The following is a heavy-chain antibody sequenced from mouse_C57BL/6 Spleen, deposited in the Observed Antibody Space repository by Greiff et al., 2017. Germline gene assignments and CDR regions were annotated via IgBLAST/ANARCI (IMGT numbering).Heavy chain of an antibody. CDR2: ISTGGGTT. J-gene: IGHJ3*01. CDR1: GFTFSDSY. D-gene: IGHD2-3*01. V-gene: IGHV5-12*01. CDR3: ARHEDGYSLFAY. Sequence: EVLLVESGGGLVQPGGSLKLSCAASGFTFSDSYLYWVRQTPEKRLEWVAYISTGGGTTYYPDTLKGRFTISRDNAKNTLYLQMSRLKSEDTAMYYCARHEDGYSLFAYGGQGTLVTVSA.